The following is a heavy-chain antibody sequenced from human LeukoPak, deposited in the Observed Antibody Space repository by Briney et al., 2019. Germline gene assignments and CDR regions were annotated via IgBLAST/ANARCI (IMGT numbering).Heavy chain of an antibody. D-gene: IGHD2-2*01. Sequence: GASVKVSCKASGYTFTSYGISWVRQAPGQGLDWTGWISAYNGNTNYAQKLQGRVTMTTDTSTSTAYMELRSLRSDDTAVYYCARDHAVPAAIRHYGMDVWGKGTTVTVSS. J-gene: IGHJ6*04. V-gene: IGHV1-18*04. CDR2: ISAYNGNT. CDR1: GYTFTSYG. CDR3: ARDHAVPAAIRHYGMDV.